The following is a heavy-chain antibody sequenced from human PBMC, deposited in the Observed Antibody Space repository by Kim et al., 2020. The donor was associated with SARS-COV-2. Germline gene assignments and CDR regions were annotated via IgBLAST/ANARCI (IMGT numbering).Heavy chain of an antibody. Sequence: GGSLRLSCAASGFTVSSNYMSWVRQAPGKGLEWVSVIYSGGSTYYADSVKGRFTISRHNSKNTLYLQMNSLRAEDTAVYYCARDSLSKDSSGYYYYGMDVWGQGTTVTVSS. CDR2: IYSGGST. CDR1: GFTVSSNY. V-gene: IGHV3-53*04. J-gene: IGHJ6*02. CDR3: ARDSLSKDSSGYYYYGMDV. D-gene: IGHD3-22*01.